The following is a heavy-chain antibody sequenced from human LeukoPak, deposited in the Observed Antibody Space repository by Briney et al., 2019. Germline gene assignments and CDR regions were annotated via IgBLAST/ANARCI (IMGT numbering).Heavy chain of an antibody. CDR2: INPNSGGT. CDR1: GYTFTGYY. V-gene: IGHV1-2*02. J-gene: IGHJ3*02. CDR3: ARSSSSRVYDAFDI. D-gene: IGHD6-6*01. Sequence: ASVKVSCKASGYTFTGYYMHWVRQAPGQGLEWMGWINPNSGGTNYAQKFQGRVTMTRDTSISTAYMELSRLRSDDTAVYYCARSSSSRVYDAFDIWGQGTMVTVSS.